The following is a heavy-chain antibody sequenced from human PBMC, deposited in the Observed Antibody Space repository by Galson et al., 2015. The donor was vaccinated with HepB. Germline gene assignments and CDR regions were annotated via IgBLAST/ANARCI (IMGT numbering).Heavy chain of an antibody. CDR2: INPNSGGT. J-gene: IGHJ4*02. V-gene: IGHV1-2*06. D-gene: IGHD6-13*01. CDR1: GYIFTGYY. Sequence: SVKVSCKASGYIFTGYYIHWVRQAPGQGLEWMGRINPNSGGTDYAKKFQGRGTMTRDTSISTAYMELSSLTSDDTAVYYCARGGSSWYVWGDDYWGQGTLVTVSS. CDR3: ARGGSSWYVWGDDY.